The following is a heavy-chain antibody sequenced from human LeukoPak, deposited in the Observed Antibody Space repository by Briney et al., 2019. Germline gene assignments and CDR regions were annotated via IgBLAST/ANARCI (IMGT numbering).Heavy chain of an antibody. CDR3: AKASSSSWYYGRDY. V-gene: IGHV3-23*01. J-gene: IGHJ4*02. CDR1: GFTVSSNY. CDR2: ISGSGGST. D-gene: IGHD6-13*01. Sequence: GGSLRLSCAASGFTVSSNYMSWVRQAPGKGLEWVSAISGSGGSTYYADSVKGRFTISRDNSKNTLYLQMNSLRAEDTAVYYCAKASSSSWYYGRDYWGQGTLVTVSS.